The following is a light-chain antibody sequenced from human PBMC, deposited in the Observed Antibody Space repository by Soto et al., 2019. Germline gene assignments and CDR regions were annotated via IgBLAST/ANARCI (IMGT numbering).Light chain of an antibody. CDR3: QQYGNSPPNT. CDR2: GAS. V-gene: IGKV3-20*01. Sequence: ESVLTQSPGTLSLSPGERATLSCRASQSVSSSYLAWYQQKPGQAPRLLIYGASSRATGIPDRFSGSGSGTDFTLTISRLEPEDFAVYFCQQYGNSPPNTFGQGNKVEIK. J-gene: IGKJ2*01. CDR1: QSVSSSY.